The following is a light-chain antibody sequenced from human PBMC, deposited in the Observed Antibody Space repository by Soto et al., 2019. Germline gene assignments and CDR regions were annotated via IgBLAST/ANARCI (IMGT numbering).Light chain of an antibody. CDR1: QTVSSNY. CDR3: QQYTGPPTT. J-gene: IGKJ5*01. CDR2: GAS. V-gene: IGKV3-20*01. Sequence: EIILTQSPDTLSLSPGERXXXXXXXSQTVSSNYLAWCQQRPGQAPRLLIYGASTRAAGIPDRFSGSGSGTDFTLTITRLEPEDSAVYFCQQYTGPPTTFGQGTRLEIK.